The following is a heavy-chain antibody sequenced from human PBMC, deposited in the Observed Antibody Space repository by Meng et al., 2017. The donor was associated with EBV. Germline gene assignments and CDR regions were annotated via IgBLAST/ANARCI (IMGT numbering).Heavy chain of an antibody. J-gene: IGHJ4*02. CDR1: GGPFRYYA. Sequence: QLQLGQLGAEWKKPGSSVKVSCKTSGGPFRYYAISWVRQAPGQGLEWLGGFLPRLGAPNYAQKFHGRVKITADESTSTHYMDLSSLRSEDTAIYYCASESGRGYTPDYWGQGTLVTVSS. V-gene: IGHV1-69*01. CDR2: FLPRLGAP. CDR3: ASESGRGYTPDY. D-gene: IGHD3-10*01.